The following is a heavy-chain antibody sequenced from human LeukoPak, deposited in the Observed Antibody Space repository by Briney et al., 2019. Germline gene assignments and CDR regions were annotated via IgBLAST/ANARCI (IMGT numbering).Heavy chain of an antibody. V-gene: IGHV3-30*18. J-gene: IGHJ4*02. Sequence: GRSLRLSCAASGFTFSSYGMHWVRQAPGKGLEWVAVISYDGSNKYYADSVKGRFTISRDNSKNTLYLQMNSLRAEDTAVYYCAKDIRTYWRVFDYWGQGTLVTVSS. CDR2: ISYDGSNK. CDR1: GFTFSSYG. CDR3: AKDIRTYWRVFDY. D-gene: IGHD3-3*01.